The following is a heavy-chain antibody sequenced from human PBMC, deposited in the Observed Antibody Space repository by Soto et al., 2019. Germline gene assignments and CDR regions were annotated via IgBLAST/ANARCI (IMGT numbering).Heavy chain of an antibody. V-gene: IGHV1-24*01. Sequence: GASVKVSCKASGYTFTRSGISWVRQAPGQGLEWMGGFDPEDGETIYAQKFQGRVTMTEDTSTDTAYMELSSLRSEDTAVYYCATNSITMIVVVPQLDAFDIWGQGTMVTVS. CDR1: GYTFTRSG. CDR3: ATNSITMIVVVPQLDAFDI. CDR2: FDPEDGET. J-gene: IGHJ3*02. D-gene: IGHD3-22*01.